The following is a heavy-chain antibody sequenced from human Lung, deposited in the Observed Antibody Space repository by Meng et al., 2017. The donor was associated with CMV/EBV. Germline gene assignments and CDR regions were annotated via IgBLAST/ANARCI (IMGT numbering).Heavy chain of an antibody. Sequence: ASVKVSCKASGYTFSTYTIIWVRQAPGQGLEWMGWISPYNGDTNYAPKFQGRVSMTTDTSTSTAYLELRSLRSDDTAVYYCARGYDCWSAYYLIDPWGQGTMVTVSS. CDR3: ARGYDCWSAYYLIDP. J-gene: IGHJ5*01. CDR1: GYTFSTYT. V-gene: IGHV1-18*01. CDR2: ISPYNGDT. D-gene: IGHD3-3*01.